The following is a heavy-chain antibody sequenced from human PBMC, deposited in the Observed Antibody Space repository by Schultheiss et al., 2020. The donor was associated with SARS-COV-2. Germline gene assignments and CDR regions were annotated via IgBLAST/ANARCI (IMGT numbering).Heavy chain of an antibody. D-gene: IGHD5-12*01. Sequence: ASVKVSCKASGYTFTSYAMHWVRQAPGQRLEWMGWINAGNGNTKYSQKFQGRVTITRDTSASTAYMELSSLRSEDTAVYYCARALGYSGYEDFDYWGQGTLVTVSS. V-gene: IGHV1-3*01. CDR2: INAGNGNT. CDR1: GYTFTSYA. CDR3: ARALGYSGYEDFDY. J-gene: IGHJ4*02.